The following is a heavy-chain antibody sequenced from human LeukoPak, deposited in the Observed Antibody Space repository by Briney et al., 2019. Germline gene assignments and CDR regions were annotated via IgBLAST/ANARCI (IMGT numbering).Heavy chain of an antibody. J-gene: IGHJ4*02. CDR1: GYTFTDYA. CDR2: ISAYNGDT. CDR3: ARESRLHWFGELPIDY. V-gene: IGHV1-18*01. Sequence: ASVKVSCTASGYTFTDYAISWVRQAPGQGLEWMGWISAYNGDTNYAQKLQGRVTMTIDTSTSTAYMEVRGLTSDDTAVYFCARESRLHWFGELPIDYWGQGTLVTVSS. D-gene: IGHD3-10*01.